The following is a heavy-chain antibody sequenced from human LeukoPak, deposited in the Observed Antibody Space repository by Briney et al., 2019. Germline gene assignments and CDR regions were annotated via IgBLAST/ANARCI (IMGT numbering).Heavy chain of an antibody. D-gene: IGHD3-22*01. CDR3: ARDTRSYDTSGYYYFDY. CDR1: GASTTSYY. CDR2: IYSDGTT. V-gene: IGHV4-59*01. J-gene: IGHJ4*02. Sequence: SETLSLTCSVSGASTTSYYWNWIRQAPGKGLEWIGYIYSDGTTSYSPSLRSRVTISIDTSRNQFSLKLSSVTAADAAVYYCARDTRSYDTSGYYYFDYWGQGALVTVST.